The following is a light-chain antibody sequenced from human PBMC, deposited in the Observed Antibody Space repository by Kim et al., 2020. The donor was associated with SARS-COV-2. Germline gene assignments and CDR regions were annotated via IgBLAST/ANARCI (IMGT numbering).Light chain of an antibody. J-gene: IGKJ4*01. V-gene: IGKV3-11*01. CDR1: QSVRTD. Sequence: EIVLTQSPATLSLSPGERATLSCRASQSVRTDLAWYQQKPGQAPRLFIYDTSNRATGIPARFSGSGSGTDFTLTISSLEAEDVAVYYCQQRSDWPLTFGGGTKVDIK. CDR3: QQRSDWPLT. CDR2: DTS.